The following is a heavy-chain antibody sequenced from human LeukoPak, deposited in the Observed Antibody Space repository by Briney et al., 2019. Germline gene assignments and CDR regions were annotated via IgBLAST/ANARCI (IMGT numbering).Heavy chain of an antibody. CDR3: VRENHGSFDY. D-gene: IGHD1-14*01. V-gene: IGHV3-21*01. CDR1: GFSFSTYY. Sequence: PGGSLRLSCAASGFSFSTYYVNWVRQAPGKGLEWVACISSGSTYIFHADSVRGRFAVSRDNAKNSLYLQMNSLRADDTAVYYCVRENHGSFDYWGRGSLVTVSS. J-gene: IGHJ4*02. CDR2: ISSGSTYI.